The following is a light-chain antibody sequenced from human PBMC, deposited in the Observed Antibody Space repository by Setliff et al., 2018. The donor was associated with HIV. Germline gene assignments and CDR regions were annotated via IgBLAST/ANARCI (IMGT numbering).Light chain of an antibody. CDR2: EVS. J-gene: IGLJ1*01. Sequence: QSVLTQPASVSGSPGQSITISCTGTSSDVGGYKYVSWYQQHPGKAPKLMIYEVSSRPSGVSNRFSGSKSGNTASLTISGLQVEDESDYYCSSYTSSSTWVFGTGTKVTVL. CDR3: SSYTSSSTWV. V-gene: IGLV2-14*01. CDR1: SSDVGGYKY.